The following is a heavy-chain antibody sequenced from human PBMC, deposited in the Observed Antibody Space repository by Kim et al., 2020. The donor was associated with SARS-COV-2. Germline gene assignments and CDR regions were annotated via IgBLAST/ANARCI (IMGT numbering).Heavy chain of an antibody. V-gene: IGHV3-74*01. CDR3: ARRQFTSGWYYFDY. Sequence: SAYSVKGRFTISTDNAKNTLSLQVNSLRTEGTGVYYCARRQFTSGWYYFDYWGQGTLVTVSA. J-gene: IGHJ4*02. D-gene: IGHD6-19*01.